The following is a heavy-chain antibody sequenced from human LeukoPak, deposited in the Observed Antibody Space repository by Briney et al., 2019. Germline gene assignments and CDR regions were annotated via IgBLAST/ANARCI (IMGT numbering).Heavy chain of an antibody. J-gene: IGHJ4*02. V-gene: IGHV1-18*01. CDR2: ISAYNGNT. CDR3: ARAPPYYDFWSGYDGFDY. CDR1: GYTLTSYY. Sequence: ASVKVSCKASGYTLTSYYFHWVRQAPGQGLEWMGWISAYNGNTNYAQKLQGRVTMTTDTSTSTAYMELRSLRSDDTAVYYCARAPPYYDFWSGYDGFDYWGQGTLVTVSS. D-gene: IGHD3-3*01.